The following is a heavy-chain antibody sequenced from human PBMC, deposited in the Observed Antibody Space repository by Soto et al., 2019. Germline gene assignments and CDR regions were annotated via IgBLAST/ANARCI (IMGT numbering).Heavy chain of an antibody. V-gene: IGHV4-39*01. CDR2: IYYSGST. CDR1: GGSISSSSYY. D-gene: IGHD6-13*01. CDR3: ARQIAAACIKNYYYYGMDV. J-gene: IGHJ6*02. Sequence: SETLSLTCTVSGGSISSSSYYWGWIRQPPGKGLEWIGSIYYSGSTYYNPSLKSRVTISVDTSKNQFSLRLSSVTAADTAVYYCARQIAAACIKNYYYYGMDVWGQGTTVTVSS.